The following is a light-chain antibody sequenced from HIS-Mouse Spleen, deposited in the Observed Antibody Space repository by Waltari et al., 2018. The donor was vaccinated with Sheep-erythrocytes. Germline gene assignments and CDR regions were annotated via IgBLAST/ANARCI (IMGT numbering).Light chain of an antibody. CDR2: QDS. CDR1: KLGDKY. CDR3: CSYAGSSTTWV. J-gene: IGLJ3*02. V-gene: IGLV3-1*01. Sequence: SYELTQPPSVSVSPGQTASITCPGYKLGDKYARWYQQKPGQSPVLVIYQDSKRPSGIPERFSGSNSGNTASLTISGLQAEDEADYYCCSYAGSSTTWVFGGGTKLTVL.